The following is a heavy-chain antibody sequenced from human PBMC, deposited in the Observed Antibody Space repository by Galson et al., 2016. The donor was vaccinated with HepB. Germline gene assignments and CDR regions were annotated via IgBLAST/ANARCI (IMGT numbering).Heavy chain of an antibody. V-gene: IGHV3-73*01. CDR2: IRSKSNNYAT. CDR3: TRVGYRLWFGAPIKDYGMDV. CDR1: GFTFSDSA. Sequence: LRLSCAASGFTFSDSAMHWIRQASGKGLEWVGRIRSKSNNYATAYAASVKGRFTISRDDSKRMAFLQMNSLKTEDTAVYYCTRVGYRLWFGAPIKDYGMDVWGQGTTVTVSS. J-gene: IGHJ6*02. D-gene: IGHD3-10*01.